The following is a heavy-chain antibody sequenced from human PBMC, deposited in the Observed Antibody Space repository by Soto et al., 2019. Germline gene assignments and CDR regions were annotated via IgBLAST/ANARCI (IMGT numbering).Heavy chain of an antibody. J-gene: IGHJ4*02. D-gene: IGHD1-1*01. Sequence: QVHLVQSGAEVKKPGASVKVSCKGSGYGFTTYGITWVRQAPGQGLEWMAWISADNGNTNYAQKLQGRVTVTRDTSTSTAYMELSSLRSDDTAVYYCARGRYGDYWGQGDLVTVSS. CDR3: ARGRYGDY. V-gene: IGHV1-18*01. CDR2: ISADNGNT. CDR1: GYGFTTYG.